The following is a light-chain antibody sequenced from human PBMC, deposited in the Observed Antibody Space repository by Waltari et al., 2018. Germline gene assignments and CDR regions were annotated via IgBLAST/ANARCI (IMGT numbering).Light chain of an antibody. CDR3: NSRDSSGDHVV. CDR2: AKN. Sequence: SSELTQDPAVSVALGQTVRITCQGDSLRNHYASWYQQKTGQAPILVIFAKNSRPSGIPSRFSGSTSGSTASLTITGAQAEDEADYYCNSRDSSGDHVVFGGGTKLTVL. CDR1: SLRNHY. V-gene: IGLV3-19*01. J-gene: IGLJ2*01.